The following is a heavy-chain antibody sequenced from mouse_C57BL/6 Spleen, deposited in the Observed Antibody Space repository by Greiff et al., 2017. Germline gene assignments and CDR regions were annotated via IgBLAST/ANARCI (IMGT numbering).Heavy chain of an antibody. CDR2: ISGGGGNT. D-gene: IGHD1-1*01. V-gene: IGHV5-9*01. CDR1: GFTFSSYT. CDR3: ARRGIYYGSSYWYFDV. Sequence: EVQVVESGGGLVKPGGSLKLSCAASGFTFSSYTMSWVRQPPEKRLEWVATISGGGGNTYYPDSVKGRFTSSRDNAKNTLYLQMSSLRSEDTALYYCARRGIYYGSSYWYFDVGGTGTTVTVSS. J-gene: IGHJ1*03.